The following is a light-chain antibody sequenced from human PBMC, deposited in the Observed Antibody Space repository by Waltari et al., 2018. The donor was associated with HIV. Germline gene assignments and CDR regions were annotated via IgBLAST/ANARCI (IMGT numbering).Light chain of an antibody. CDR1: SSDVGDYNY. J-gene: IGLJ1*01. CDR2: EVS. Sequence: QSALTQPASVSGSPGQSITISCIGTSSDVGDYNYVSWYQQHPGKAPKVMIYEVSNRPSGGSSRFFCAKSGNTAALTIFGRQAEDEADYYCSSYTSRAVSTYVFGTGTKVTVL. CDR3: SSYTSRAVSTYV. V-gene: IGLV2-14*01.